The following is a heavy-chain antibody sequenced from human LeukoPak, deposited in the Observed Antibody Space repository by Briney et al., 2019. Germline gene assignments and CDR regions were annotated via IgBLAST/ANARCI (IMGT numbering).Heavy chain of an antibody. CDR2: IRYDGSDK. CDR1: GFTFNSYG. D-gene: IGHD6-13*01. CDR3: AKDRLAAAGSLDY. V-gene: IGHV3-30*02. J-gene: IGHJ4*02. Sequence: GGSLRLSCAASGFTFNSYGMHWVRQAPGKGLEWVAFIRYDGSDKYYADSVKGRFTISRDNSKNTLYLQMNSLRAEDTAVYYCAKDRLAAAGSLDYWGQGTLVTVSS.